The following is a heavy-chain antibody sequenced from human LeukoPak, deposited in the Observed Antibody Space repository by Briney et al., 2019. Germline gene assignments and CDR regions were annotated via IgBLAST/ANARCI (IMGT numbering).Heavy chain of an antibody. V-gene: IGHV3-48*04. CDR3: ARAYYYGSWNDWFDP. Sequence: GGSLRLSCAASGFTFSSYSMNWVRQAPGKGLEWVSYISSSSSTIYYADSVKGRFTISRDNTKNSLYLQMNSLRAEDTAVYYCARAYYYGSWNDWFDPWGQGTLVTVSS. D-gene: IGHD3-10*01. CDR1: GFTFSSYS. CDR2: ISSSSSTI. J-gene: IGHJ5*02.